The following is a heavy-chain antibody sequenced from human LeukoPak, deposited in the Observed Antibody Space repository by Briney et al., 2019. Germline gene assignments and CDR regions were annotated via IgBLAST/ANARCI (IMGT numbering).Heavy chain of an antibody. D-gene: IGHD3-9*01. CDR2: ISGSGGSK. CDR1: GFTFSSYA. Sequence: PGGSLRLSCAASGFTFSSYAMSWVRQAPGKGLEWVSAISGSGGSKYYADSVKGRFTISRDNSKNTLYLQMNSLRAEDTAVYYCAKGIYDILTGLDYWGQGTLVTVSS. CDR3: AKGIYDILTGLDY. V-gene: IGHV3-23*01. J-gene: IGHJ4*02.